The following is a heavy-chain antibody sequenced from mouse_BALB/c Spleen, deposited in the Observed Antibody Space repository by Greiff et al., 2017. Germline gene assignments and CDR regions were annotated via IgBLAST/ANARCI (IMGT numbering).Heavy chain of an antibody. CDR3: ARDIGYGNYVPAMDY. Sequence: EVKLVESGGGLVQPGGSLRLSCATSGFTFTAYYMSWVRQPPGKALEWLGFIRNKANGYTTEYSASVKGRFTISRDNSQSIRYLQMNTLRAEDSATYYCARDIGYGNYVPAMDYWGQGTSVTVSS. CDR2: IRNKANGYTT. V-gene: IGHV7-3*02. CDR1: GFTFTAYY. D-gene: IGHD2-1*01. J-gene: IGHJ4*01.